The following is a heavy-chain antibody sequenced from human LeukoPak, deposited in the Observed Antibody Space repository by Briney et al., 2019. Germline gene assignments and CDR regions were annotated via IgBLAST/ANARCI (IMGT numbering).Heavy chain of an antibody. J-gene: IGHJ4*02. Sequence: GGSLRLSCAASGFTFSSYSMNWVRQAPGKGLEWVSYISSSSSTIYYADSVKGRFTISRDNAKNSLYLQMNSLRAEDRAVYYCARDQQLVYFDYWGQGTLVTVS. CDR3: ARDQQLVYFDY. V-gene: IGHV3-48*04. D-gene: IGHD6-13*01. CDR1: GFTFSSYS. CDR2: ISSSSSTI.